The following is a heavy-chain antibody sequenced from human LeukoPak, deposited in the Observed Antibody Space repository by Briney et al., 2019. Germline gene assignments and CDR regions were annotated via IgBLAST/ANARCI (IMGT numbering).Heavy chain of an antibody. D-gene: IGHD6-13*01. Sequence: SVKVSCKASGYTFTSYGISWVRQAPGQGLEWMGGIIPIFGTANYAQKFQGRVTITADESTSTAYMELSSLRSEDTAVYYCARDRGPTGIAAAGSTYYYYGMDVWGQGTTVTVSS. CDR3: ARDRGPTGIAAAGSTYYYYGMDV. CDR1: GYTFTSYG. CDR2: IIPIFGTA. V-gene: IGHV1-69*13. J-gene: IGHJ6*02.